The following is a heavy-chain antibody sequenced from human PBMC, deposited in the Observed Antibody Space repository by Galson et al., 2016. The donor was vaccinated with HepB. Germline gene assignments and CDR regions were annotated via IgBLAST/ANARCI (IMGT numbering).Heavy chain of an antibody. V-gene: IGHV5-51*01. J-gene: IGHJ5*02. D-gene: IGHD1-26*01. Sequence: QSGAEVKKPGESLKISCLGSGDIFRSHWIAWVRQKPGKGLEWMGLIYPGDSDTKYSPSFQGRVTISADKSLSTAYLQWSSLKASDTATYYCASQRFSGSYGWFAPWGQGTQVTVSS. CDR2: IYPGDSDT. CDR3: ASQRFSGSYGWFAP. CDR1: GDIFRSHW.